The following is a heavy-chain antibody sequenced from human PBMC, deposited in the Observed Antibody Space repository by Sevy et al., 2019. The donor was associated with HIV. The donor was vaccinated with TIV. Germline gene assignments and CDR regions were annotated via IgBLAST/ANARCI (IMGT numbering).Heavy chain of an antibody. J-gene: IGHJ4*02. CDR1: GFTFNTYA. V-gene: IGHV3-30-3*01. Sequence: GGSLRLSCAASGFTFNTYAMHWVRQAPGKGLEWVAVISYDGGSKYYADSVKGRFTISRENSKNTLYLQMIGLRPEDSAIYYCARGRAIAAAGTLDYWGQGTLVTVSS. CDR3: ARGRAIAAAGTLDY. CDR2: ISYDGGSK. D-gene: IGHD6-13*01.